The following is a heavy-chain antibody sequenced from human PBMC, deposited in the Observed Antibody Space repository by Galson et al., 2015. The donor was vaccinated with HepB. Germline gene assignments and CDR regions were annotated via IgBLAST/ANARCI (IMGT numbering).Heavy chain of an antibody. V-gene: IGHV1-69*13. CDR3: ARFGGPFHDYGGSHYWYFDL. Sequence: SVKVSCKASGGTFSSYAISWVRQAPGQGLEWMGGIIPIFGIANYAQKFQGRVTITADESTSTAYMELSSLRSEDTAVYYCARFGGPFHDYGGSHYWYFDLWGRGTLVTVSS. J-gene: IGHJ2*01. CDR1: GGTFSSYA. CDR2: IIPIFGIA. D-gene: IGHD4-23*01.